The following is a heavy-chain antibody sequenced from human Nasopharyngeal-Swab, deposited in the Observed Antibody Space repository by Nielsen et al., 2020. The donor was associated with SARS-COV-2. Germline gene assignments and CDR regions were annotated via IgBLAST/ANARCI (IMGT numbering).Heavy chain of an antibody. J-gene: IGHJ4*02. CDR2: IHPSGGST. CDR1: GYTFTSYY. D-gene: IGHD2-2*01. Sequence: ASVKVSCKASGYTFTSYYMHWVRQAPGQGLEWMGIIHPSGGSTSYAQTFQGRVTMTRDTSTSTVYMELSSLRSEDTAVYYCARDLVVVPAAMGLDYWGQGTLVTVSS. V-gene: IGHV1-46*01. CDR3: ARDLVVVPAAMGLDY.